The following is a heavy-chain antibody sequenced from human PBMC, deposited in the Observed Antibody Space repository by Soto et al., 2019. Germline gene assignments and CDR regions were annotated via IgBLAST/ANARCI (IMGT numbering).Heavy chain of an antibody. J-gene: IGHJ4*02. V-gene: IGHV4-39*01. CDR1: GGSISSSSYY. CDR3: ASGSYSSSWSN. D-gene: IGHD6-13*01. CDR2: SYYSGST. Sequence: QLQLQESGPGLVKPSETLSLTCTVSGGSISSSSYYWGWIRQPPGKGLEWIGSSYYSGSTYYNPSLKSRVTISVDTSKNQFSLKLSSVTAADTAVYYCASGSYSSSWSNWGQGTLVTVSS.